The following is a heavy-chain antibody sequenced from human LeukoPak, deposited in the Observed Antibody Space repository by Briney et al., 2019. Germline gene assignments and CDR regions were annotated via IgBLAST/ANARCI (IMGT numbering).Heavy chain of an antibody. CDR2: IYHSGST. Sequence: SETLSLTCAVSGFSISSGYYWGWIRQPPGKGLEWIGIIYHSGSTYYNPSLKSRVTISVDTSKNQFSLKLSSVTAADTAVYYCARDSGVRGVLSNWFDPWGQGTLVTVSS. CDR1: GFSISSGYY. V-gene: IGHV4-38-2*02. D-gene: IGHD3-10*01. CDR3: ARDSGVRGVLSNWFDP. J-gene: IGHJ5*02.